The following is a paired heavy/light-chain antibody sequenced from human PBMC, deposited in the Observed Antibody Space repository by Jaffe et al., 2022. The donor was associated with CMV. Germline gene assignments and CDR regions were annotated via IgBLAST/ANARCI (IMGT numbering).Light chain of an antibody. V-gene: IGLV7-46*01. CDR1: TGAVTSGHN. Sequence: QAVVTQEPSLTVSPGGTVTLTCGSSTGAVTSGHNPYWFQQKPGQAPRTLIYDTNNKHSWTPARFSGSLLGGKAALTLSGAQPEDEAEYYCLLSYSDSRVFGGGTKLTVL. J-gene: IGLJ3*02. CDR3: LLSYSDSRV. CDR2: DTN.
Heavy chain of an antibody. J-gene: IGHJ1*01. CDR2: ITPLLGFP. Sequence: QVQLVQSGAEVKRPGSSVKVSCRASGGTLNHYPISWVRQAPGQGLEWMGRITPLLGFPTYAQKFQGRVTITADTSPTTAYMELGSLGFEDTAVYYCASFVGTVDHWGQGTLVTVSS. V-gene: IGHV1-69*09. CDR3: ASFVGTVDH. CDR1: GGTLNHYP. D-gene: IGHD1-26*01.